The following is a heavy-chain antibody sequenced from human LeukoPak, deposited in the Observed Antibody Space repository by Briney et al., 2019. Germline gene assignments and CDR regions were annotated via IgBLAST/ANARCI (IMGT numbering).Heavy chain of an antibody. CDR2: IKQDGSEK. Sequence: GGSLRLSCAASGFIFSSFWMSWVRQAPGKGLEWVANIKQDGSEKHYVDSVKGRFTISRDNSKNTLYLQMNSLRADDTAVYYCAKDWGGDSSGWFDSWGQGTLVTVSS. CDR3: AKDWGGDSSGWFDS. D-gene: IGHD6-19*01. CDR1: GFIFSSFW. V-gene: IGHV3-7*03. J-gene: IGHJ5*01.